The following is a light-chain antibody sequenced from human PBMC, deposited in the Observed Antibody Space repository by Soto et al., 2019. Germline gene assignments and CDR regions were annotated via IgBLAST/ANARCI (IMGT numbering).Light chain of an antibody. Sequence: TQMTQSPSSLSASVGDRVTITCQASEDITNDLNWYQQRPGKAPKVLIYDAPTLETGVPSRFSGSGYGTHFTLTISSLHPEDFAVYYCQQYDNLPITFGQGTRLE. V-gene: IGKV1-33*01. CDR2: DAP. CDR1: EDITND. CDR3: QQYDNLPIT. J-gene: IGKJ5*01.